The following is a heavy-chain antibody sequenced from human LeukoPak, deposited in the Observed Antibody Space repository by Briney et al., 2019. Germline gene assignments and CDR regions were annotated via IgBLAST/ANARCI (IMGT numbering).Heavy chain of an antibody. CDR3: ARDVSSRRGWFDP. J-gene: IGHJ5*02. Sequence: SGGSLRLSCAVSGFTFSDYYMSWIRQAPGKGLEWVSYISSSGSTIYYADSVKGRFTISRDNAKSSLYLQMNSLRAEDTAVYYCARDVSSRRGWFDPWGQGTLVTVSS. CDR2: ISSSGSTI. CDR1: GFTFSDYY. D-gene: IGHD6-6*01. V-gene: IGHV3-11*01.